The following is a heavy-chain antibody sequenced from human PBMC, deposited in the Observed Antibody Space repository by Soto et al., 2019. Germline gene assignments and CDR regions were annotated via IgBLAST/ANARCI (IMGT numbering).Heavy chain of an antibody. CDR2: IIPIFGTA. V-gene: IGHV1-69*01. CDR1: GGTFSSYA. Sequence: QVQLVQSGAEVKKPGSSVKVSRKASGGTFSSYAISWVRQAPGQGLEWMGGIIPIFGTANYAQKFQGRVTITADESTSTAYMELSSLRSEDTAVYYCARVGFRGCSSTSCYRYFQHWGQGTLVTVSS. J-gene: IGHJ1*01. D-gene: IGHD2-2*02. CDR3: ARVGFRGCSSTSCYRYFQH.